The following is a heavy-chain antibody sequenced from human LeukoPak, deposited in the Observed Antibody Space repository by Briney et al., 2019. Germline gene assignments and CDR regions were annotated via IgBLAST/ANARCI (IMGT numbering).Heavy chain of an antibody. CDR2: ISSSSSYI. Sequence: PGGSLRLSCAASGFTFSSYTMNWVRQAPGKGLEWVSSISSSSSYIYYADSVKGRFTISRDNAKNSLYLQMNSLRAEDTAVYYSARDRNYDYIWGSYRPDYFDYWGQGTLVTVSS. D-gene: IGHD3-16*02. V-gene: IGHV3-21*03. J-gene: IGHJ4*02. CDR1: GFTFSSYT. CDR3: ARDRNYDYIWGSYRPDYFDY.